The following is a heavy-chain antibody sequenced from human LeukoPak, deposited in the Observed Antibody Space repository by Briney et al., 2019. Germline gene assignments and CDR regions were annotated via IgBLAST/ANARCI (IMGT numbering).Heavy chain of an antibody. CDR1: GYTFSGTGWY. Sequence: DSVKVSCKASGYTFSGTGWYLYWLRQAPGQGLECMGWIYPNNGAIAYAQKFQGRVAMTRDTSISTAYMELRRLRPDDTAVYYCARDGPAQMVEFDYWGQGTLVTVSS. J-gene: IGHJ4*02. V-gene: IGHV1-2*02. CDR2: IYPNNGAI. D-gene: IGHD3-10*01. CDR3: ARDGPAQMVEFDY.